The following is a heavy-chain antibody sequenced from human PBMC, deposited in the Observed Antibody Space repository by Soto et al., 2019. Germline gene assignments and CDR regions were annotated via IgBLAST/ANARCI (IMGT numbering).Heavy chain of an antibody. Sequence: QVHLVQSGAEVKQPGASVKVSCKASGYTFSVYHMHWVRQAPGQGLEWMGWVHPNSGGTNYAQSFEGRGTMTRDPSITTAYMELCRLTSADTSVYYCAKDLQRGMDVWGQGTTVTVSS. V-gene: IGHV1-2*02. CDR2: VHPNSGGT. D-gene: IGHD1-1*01. J-gene: IGHJ6*02. CDR3: AKDLQRGMDV. CDR1: GYTFSVYH.